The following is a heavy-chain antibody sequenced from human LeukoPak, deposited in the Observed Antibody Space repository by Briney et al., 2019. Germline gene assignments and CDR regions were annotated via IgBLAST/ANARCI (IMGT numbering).Heavy chain of an antibody. J-gene: IGHJ5*02. CDR3: ARDSPFDP. CDR1: GASISSYY. CDR2: IYYSGST. Sequence: PSETLSLTCTVSGASISSYYWSWIRQPPGKGLEWIGYIYYSGSTNYNPSLKSRVTISVDTSKNQFSLKLSSVTAADTAVYYCARDSPFDPRGQGTLVTVSS. V-gene: IGHV4-59*01.